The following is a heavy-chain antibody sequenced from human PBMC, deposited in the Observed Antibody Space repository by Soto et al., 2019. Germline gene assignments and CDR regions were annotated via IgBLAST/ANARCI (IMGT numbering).Heavy chain of an antibody. J-gene: IGHJ2*01. CDR2: TSYDGSNK. Sequence: QVQLVESGGGVVQPGRSLRLSCAASGFTFNTYGMHWVRQAPGKGLAWVAVTSYDGSNKYYADSVKGRFTISRDNAKNTRYVEMNSLRVEDTAVYYCVKGATGGPRGYFDLWGRGTLVTVSS. V-gene: IGHV3-30*18. D-gene: IGHD3-16*01. CDR3: VKGATGGPRGYFDL. CDR1: GFTFNTYG.